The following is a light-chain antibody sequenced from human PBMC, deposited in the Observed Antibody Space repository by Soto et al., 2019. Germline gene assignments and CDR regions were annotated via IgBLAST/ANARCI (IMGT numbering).Light chain of an antibody. CDR3: SSYAASNNFYFV. V-gene: IGLV2-8*01. CDR1: SIYVGGYNY. CDR2: EVT. J-gene: IGLJ3*02. Sequence: QSVRTQPPSSSGSHGQSVTISCTGTSIYVGGYNYVSWYQQYPGRAPKLIIYEVTKRPSGVPDRFSGSKSGNTASLTVSGLQAEDEADYYCSSYAASNNFYFVFGGGTKLTVL.